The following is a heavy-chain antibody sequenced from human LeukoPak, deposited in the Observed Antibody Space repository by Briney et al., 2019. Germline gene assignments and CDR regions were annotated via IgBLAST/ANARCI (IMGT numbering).Heavy chain of an antibody. V-gene: IGHV3-33*01. CDR1: GFTFNTYG. J-gene: IGHJ4*02. Sequence: GGSLRLSCAASGFTFNTYGMHWVRQAPGKGLEWVAVMKYDGSDIYYADSVKGRFTISRDNSQNTLYLQMHRLRAEDTAVYYCARDLPLFVSSGYYSPLDYWGQGTLVTVSS. CDR3: ARDLPLFVSSGYYSPLDY. CDR2: MKYDGSDI. D-gene: IGHD3-22*01.